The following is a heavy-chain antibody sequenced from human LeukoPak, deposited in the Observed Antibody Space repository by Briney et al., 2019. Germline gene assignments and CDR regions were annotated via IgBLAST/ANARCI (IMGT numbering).Heavy chain of an antibody. J-gene: IGHJ4*02. CDR2: IYSGGST. Sequence: GRSLRLACAAAALTVSSDYTSWVRQAPGEGLEWVLVIYSGGSTYYADSVKGRFTISRDDSKNTLYLQMNSLRAEDTAVYYCARDVRVISGYSPSYFDYWGQGTLVTVSS. CDR3: ARDVRVISGYSPSYFDY. D-gene: IGHD5-18*01. V-gene: IGHV3-53*01. CDR1: ALTVSSDY.